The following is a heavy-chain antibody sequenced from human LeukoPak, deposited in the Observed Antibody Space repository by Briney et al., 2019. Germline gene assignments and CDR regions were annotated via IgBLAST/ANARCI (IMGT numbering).Heavy chain of an antibody. D-gene: IGHD6-13*01. CDR3: VRDQGYISSWYYFDY. Sequence: ASVKVSCKVSGYTLTELSMHWVRQAPGKGLEWMGGFDPEDGETIYAQKFQGRVTMTEDTSTDTAYMELSSLRSEDTAVYFCVRDQGYISSWYYFDYWGQGTLVTVSS. V-gene: IGHV1-24*01. J-gene: IGHJ4*02. CDR2: FDPEDGET. CDR1: GYTLTELS.